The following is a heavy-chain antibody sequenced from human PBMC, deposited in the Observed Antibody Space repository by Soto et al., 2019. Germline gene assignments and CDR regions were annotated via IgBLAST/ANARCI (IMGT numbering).Heavy chain of an antibody. J-gene: IGHJ6*02. CDR3: ARVQLGSPQQYYYYYYGMDV. D-gene: IGHD7-27*01. Sequence: GGSLRLSCAASGFTFSSYGMHWVRQAPGKRLKWVAVIWYDGSNKYYADSVKGRFTISRDNSKNTLYLQMNSLRAEDTAVYYCARVQLGSPQQYYYYYYGMDVWGQGTTVTVSS. CDR1: GFTFSSYG. CDR2: IWYDGSNK. V-gene: IGHV3-33*01.